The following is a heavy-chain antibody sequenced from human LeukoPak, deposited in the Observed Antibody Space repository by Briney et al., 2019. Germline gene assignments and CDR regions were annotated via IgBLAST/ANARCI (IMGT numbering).Heavy chain of an antibody. J-gene: IGHJ4*02. Sequence: SETLSLTCTVSGGSISSSSYYWGWIRQPPGKGLEWIGSIYYSGSTYYNPCLTSRVTISVDTSKNKFSLKRSSVTAADTAVYYCARVYSSGIDYWGQGTLVTVSS. CDR3: ARVYSSGIDY. V-gene: IGHV4-39*01. D-gene: IGHD6-19*01. CDR1: GGSISSSSYY. CDR2: IYYSGST.